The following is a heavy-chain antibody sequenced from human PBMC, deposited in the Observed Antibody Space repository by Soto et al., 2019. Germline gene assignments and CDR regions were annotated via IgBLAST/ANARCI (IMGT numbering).Heavy chain of an antibody. D-gene: IGHD6-13*01. Sequence: TLSLTRTVPGASMSLSSSTCARHPSEKGLEWIGYIHYSGTTSFFPSYNPSLRSRVPISQDTSKNQISLKLLSVTTADTAVYFCAAGEASSRNLAPYYLDFWGQG. CDR1: GASMSLSS. V-gene: IGHV4-59*01. CDR2: IHYSGTT. CDR3: AAGEASSRNLAPYYLDF. J-gene: IGHJ6*01.